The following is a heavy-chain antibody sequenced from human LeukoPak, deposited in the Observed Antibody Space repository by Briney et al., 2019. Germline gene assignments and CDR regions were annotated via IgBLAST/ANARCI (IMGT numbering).Heavy chain of an antibody. J-gene: IGHJ6*03. CDR2: IYYSGST. CDR1: GGSISSYY. V-gene: IGHV4-59*01. CDR3: ARVGGGDNYYYYYYYMDV. D-gene: IGHD5-24*01. Sequence: PSETLSLTCTVSGGSISSYYWSWIRQPPGKGLEWIEYIYYSGSTNYNPSLKSRVTISVDTSKNQFSLKLSSVTAADTAVYYCARVGGGDNYYYYYYYMDVWGKGTTVTVSS.